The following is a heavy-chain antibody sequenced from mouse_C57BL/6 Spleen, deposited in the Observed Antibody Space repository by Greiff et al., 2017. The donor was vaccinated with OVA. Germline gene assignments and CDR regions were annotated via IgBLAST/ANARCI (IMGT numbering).Heavy chain of an antibody. Sequence: EVQRVESGPELVKPGDSVKISCKASGYSFTGYFMNWVMQSHGKSLEWIGRINPYNGDTFYNQKFKGKATLTVDKSSSTAHMELRSLTSEDSAVYYCARSGYPITTVVAEDFDYWGQGTTLTVSS. CDR3: ARSGYPITTVVAEDFDY. J-gene: IGHJ2*01. CDR2: INPYNGDT. V-gene: IGHV1-20*01. D-gene: IGHD1-1*01. CDR1: GYSFTGYF.